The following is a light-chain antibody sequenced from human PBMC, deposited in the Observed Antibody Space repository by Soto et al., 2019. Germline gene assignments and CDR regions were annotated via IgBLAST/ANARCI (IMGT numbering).Light chain of an antibody. J-gene: IGKJ3*01. CDR3: QQYNSAPFT. V-gene: IGKV1-27*01. CDR2: AAS. CDR1: QGISNY. Sequence: DIQMTQSPSSLAASVGDRVAITCRASQGISNYLAWYQQKPGQVPKLLIYAASTLQSGVPSRFSGSGSGTDFTLTISSLQPEDVAIYYCQQYNSAPFTFGPGTKVDIK.